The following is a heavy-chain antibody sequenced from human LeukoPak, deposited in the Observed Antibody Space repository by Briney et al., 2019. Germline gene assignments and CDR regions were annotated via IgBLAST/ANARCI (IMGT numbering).Heavy chain of an antibody. CDR2: INPNSGGT. CDR3: ASNPGTVAGTELDY. J-gene: IGHJ4*02. D-gene: IGHD6-19*01. Sequence: ASVKVSCKASGYTFTGYYMHWVRQAPGQGLEWMGWINPNSGGTNYAQKFQGRVTMTRDTSISTVYMELSRLRSDDTAVYYCASNPGTVAGTELDYWGQGTLVTVSS. CDR1: GYTFTGYY. V-gene: IGHV1-2*02.